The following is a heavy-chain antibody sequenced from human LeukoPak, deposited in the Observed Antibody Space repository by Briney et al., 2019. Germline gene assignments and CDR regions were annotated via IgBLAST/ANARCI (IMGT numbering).Heavy chain of an antibody. J-gene: IGHJ4*02. V-gene: IGHV3-74*01. Sequence: GSLRLSCAASGFTFSSYWMHWVRQAPGKGLVWVSRINSDGSSTSYADSVKGRFTISRDNAKNTLYLQMNSLRAEDTAVYYCAKDWSYGDYYFDYWGQGTLVTVSS. CDR2: INSDGSST. D-gene: IGHD4-17*01. CDR1: GFTFSSYW. CDR3: AKDWSYGDYYFDY.